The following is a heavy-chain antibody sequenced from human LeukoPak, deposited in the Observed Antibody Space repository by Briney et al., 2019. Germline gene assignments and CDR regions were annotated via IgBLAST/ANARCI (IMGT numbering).Heavy chain of an antibody. CDR1: GGSFSGYY. D-gene: IGHD3-22*01. V-gene: IGHV4-34*01. CDR3: ARLNYYDSSGYYEYYFDY. CDR2: INHSGST. J-gene: IGHJ4*02. Sequence: SETLSLTCAVYGGSFSGYYWSWIRQPPGKGLEWIGEINHSGSTNYNPSLKSRVTISVDTSKNQFSLKLSYVTAADTAVYYCARLNYYDSSGYYEYYFDYWGQGTLVTVSS.